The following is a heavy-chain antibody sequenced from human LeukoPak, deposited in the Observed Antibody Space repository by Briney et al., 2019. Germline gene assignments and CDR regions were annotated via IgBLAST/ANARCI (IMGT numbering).Heavy chain of an antibody. CDR1: GYTFTGYY. D-gene: IGHD3-3*01. Sequence: ASVKVSCKASGYTFTGYYMHWVRQAPGQGLDWMGWINPNSGGTNYAQKFQGRVTMTRDTSISTAYMELRRLRSDDTAVYYCASERFLEWLPNYYYYGMDVWGQGTTVTVSS. CDR2: INPNSGGT. J-gene: IGHJ6*02. V-gene: IGHV1-2*02. CDR3: ASERFLEWLPNYYYYGMDV.